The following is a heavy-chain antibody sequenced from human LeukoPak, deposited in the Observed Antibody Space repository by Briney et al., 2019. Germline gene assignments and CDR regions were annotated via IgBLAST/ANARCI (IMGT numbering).Heavy chain of an antibody. CDR1: GFTFSSNG. Sequence: GGSLRLSCAASGFTFSSNGMHWVRQAPGKGLEYVSAISSDGGRTYYANSVKGRFTISRDNSKNTLYLQMGSLRAEGMAVYYCARVRAGLYDSSGYFLDYWGQGTLVTVSS. CDR3: ARVRAGLYDSSGYFLDY. V-gene: IGHV3-64*01. J-gene: IGHJ4*02. D-gene: IGHD3-22*01. CDR2: ISSDGGRT.